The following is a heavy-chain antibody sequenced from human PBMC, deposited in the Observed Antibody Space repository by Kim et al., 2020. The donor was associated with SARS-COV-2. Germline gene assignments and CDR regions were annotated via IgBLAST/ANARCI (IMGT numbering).Heavy chain of an antibody. V-gene: IGHV3-74*01. CDR3: VKSDPNTKGAFDI. J-gene: IGHJ3*02. Sequence: GGSLRLSCAASGFTFSSYWMHWVRQVPGKGLVWVSRINTDENGPAYADSVKGRFTISRDNAKNTLYLQMNSLRVEDTAVYYCVKSDPNTKGAFDIWGQGTMVTVSS. CDR2: INTDENGP. CDR1: GFTFSSYW.